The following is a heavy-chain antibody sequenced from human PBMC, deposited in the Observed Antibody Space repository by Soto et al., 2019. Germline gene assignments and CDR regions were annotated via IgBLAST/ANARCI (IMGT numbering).Heavy chain of an antibody. J-gene: IGHJ4*02. CDR3: ARYGDYGAFDY. CDR2: IWYDGSNK. V-gene: IGHV3-33*01. Sequence: PGGSLRLSCAASGFTFSSYVMHWGRQAPGKGLEWVAVIWYDGSNKYYADSVKGRFTISRDNSKNTLYLQMNSLRAEDTAVYYCARYGDYGAFDYWGQGTLVTVSS. CDR1: GFTFSSYV. D-gene: IGHD4-17*01.